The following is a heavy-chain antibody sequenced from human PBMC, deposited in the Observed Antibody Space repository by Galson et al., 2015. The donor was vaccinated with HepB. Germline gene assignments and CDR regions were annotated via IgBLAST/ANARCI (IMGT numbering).Heavy chain of an antibody. CDR3: GGESVVRGVDY. CDR2: IPSSGSTI. V-gene: IGHV3-11*01. CDR1: GFTFSDFY. J-gene: IGHJ4*02. Sequence: SLRLSCAASGFTFSDFYMTWIRQAPGKGLEWVSSIPSSGSTIYYADSVKGRFTISRDNAKKSLYLQMNSLRAEDTAVYYCGGESVVRGVDYWGQGTLVTVSS. D-gene: IGHD3-10*01.